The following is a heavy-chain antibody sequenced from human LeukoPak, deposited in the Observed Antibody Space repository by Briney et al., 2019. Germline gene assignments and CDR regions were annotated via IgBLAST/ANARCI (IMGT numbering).Heavy chain of an antibody. CDR2: ISGSGGST. V-gene: IGHV3-23*01. CDR3: AKDWDSSSGYLGSCFGDN. CDR1: GFTFSSYD. J-gene: IGHJ4*03. Sequence: GGSLRLSCAASGFTFSSYDLSWVRQAPGKGLEWVSGISGSGGSTHYADSVKGRFTISRDNSKNTVYLEMNSLRAEDTAVYYCAKDWDSSSGYLGSCFGDNWGQGTMVTVSS. D-gene: IGHD6-13*01.